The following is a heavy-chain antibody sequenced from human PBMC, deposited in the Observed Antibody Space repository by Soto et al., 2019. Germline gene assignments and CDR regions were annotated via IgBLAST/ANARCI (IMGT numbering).Heavy chain of an antibody. CDR1: GFTFSSYA. D-gene: IGHD2-8*01. J-gene: IGHJ4*02. CDR3: AKDLEDIVLMVYALNGNFDY. Sequence: GGSLRLSCAASGFTFSSYAMSWVRQAPGKGLEWVSAISGSGGSTYYADSVKGRFTISRDNSKNTLYLQMNSLRAEDTAVYYCAKDLEDIVLMVYALNGNFDYWGQGTLVTVSS. CDR2: ISGSGGST. V-gene: IGHV3-23*01.